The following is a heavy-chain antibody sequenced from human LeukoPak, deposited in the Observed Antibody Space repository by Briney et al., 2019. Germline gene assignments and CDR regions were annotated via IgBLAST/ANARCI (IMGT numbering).Heavy chain of an antibody. J-gene: IGHJ4*02. CDR1: GGSFSGYY. V-gene: IGHV4-34*11. CDR3: ARDPWNYSGSYYSY. CDR2: IYYSGST. D-gene: IGHD1-26*01. Sequence: SETLSLTCAVYGGSFSGYYWSWIRQPPGKGLEWIGYIYYSGSTNYNPSLKSRVTISVDTSKNQFSLKLSSVTAADTAVYYCARDPWNYSGSYYSYWGQGTLVTVSS.